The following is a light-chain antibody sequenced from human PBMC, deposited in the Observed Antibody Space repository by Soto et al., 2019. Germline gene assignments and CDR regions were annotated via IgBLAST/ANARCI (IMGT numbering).Light chain of an antibody. CDR1: QSVSNNY. CDR3: QQYGSSPPT. Sequence: EIGLTQSPGTLSLSTGDRATLACRASQSVSNNYVAWYQQKPGQAPRLLIFGASSRATGIPDRFSGSGSGTDFTLTISRLEPEDFAVYYCQQYGSSPPTFGQGTKVDIK. V-gene: IGKV3-20*01. J-gene: IGKJ1*01. CDR2: GAS.